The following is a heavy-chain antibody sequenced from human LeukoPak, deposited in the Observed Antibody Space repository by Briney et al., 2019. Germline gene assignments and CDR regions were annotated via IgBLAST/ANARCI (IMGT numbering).Heavy chain of an antibody. CDR2: INPSGGST. CDR1: GYTFTSYY. Sequence: ASVKVSCMASGYTFTSYYMHWVRQAPGQGLEWMGIINPSGGSTSYAQKFQGRVTMTRDTSTSTVYMELSSLRSEDTAVYYCARDLGIGRTFLDELEGEAFDIWGQGTMVTVSS. J-gene: IGHJ3*02. CDR3: ARDLGIGRTFLDELEGEAFDI. V-gene: IGHV1-46*01. D-gene: IGHD1-1*01.